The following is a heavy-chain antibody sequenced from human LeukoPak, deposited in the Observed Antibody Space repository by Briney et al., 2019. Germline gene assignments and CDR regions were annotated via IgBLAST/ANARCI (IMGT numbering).Heavy chain of an antibody. J-gene: IGHJ4*02. V-gene: IGHV3-74*01. D-gene: IGHD3-10*01. CDR3: VGGLNGAGDY. CDR2: INEDETTI. Sequence: GGSLRLSCAASGFTFSSYWMHWVRQAPGKGLVWVSRINEDETTITYADSVKGRFTISRDNAKNTLFLQMSSLRAEDTAVYYCVGGLNGAGDYWGQGTLVTVSS. CDR1: GFTFSSYW.